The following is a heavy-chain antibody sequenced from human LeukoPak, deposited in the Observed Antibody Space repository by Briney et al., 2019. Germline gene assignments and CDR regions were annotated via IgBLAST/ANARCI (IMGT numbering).Heavy chain of an antibody. V-gene: IGHV3-15*01. J-gene: IGHJ4*02. CDR1: GFTFSNAW. CDR2: IKSKTDGGTT. CDR3: TSEQDGITGDY. D-gene: IGHD1-14*01. Sequence: TGGSLRLSCAASGFTFSNAWMSWVRQAPGKGLEWVGRIKSKTDGGTTDYAAPVKGRFTISRDDSKNTLYLQMNSLKTEDTAVYYCTSEQDGITGDYWGQGTLVTVSS.